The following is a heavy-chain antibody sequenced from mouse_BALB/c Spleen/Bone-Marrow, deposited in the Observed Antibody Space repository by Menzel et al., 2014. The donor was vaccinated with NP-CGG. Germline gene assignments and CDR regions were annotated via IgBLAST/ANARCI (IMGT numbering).Heavy chain of an antibody. CDR2: INPGNGGT. V-gene: IGHV1S81*02. Sequence: QVQLKQSGAELVKPGASVKLSCKTSGYTFTNYYIYWVKQRPGQGLEWIGEINPGNGGTNFSERFKSKATLTVDKSSTTAYILLTSLTSEDSAVYYCARGSPYWGQGTLVTVSA. D-gene: IGHD6-2*01. CDR3: ARGSPY. CDR1: GYTFTNYY. J-gene: IGHJ3*01.